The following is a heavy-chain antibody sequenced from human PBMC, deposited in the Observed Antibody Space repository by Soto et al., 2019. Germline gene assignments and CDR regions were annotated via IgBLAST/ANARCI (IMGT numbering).Heavy chain of an antibody. J-gene: IGHJ3*02. V-gene: IGHV3-21*01. CDR3: ARAGYCSSTSCYFMQLSHRRAFDI. D-gene: IGHD2-2*03. CDR1: GFTFSSYS. CDR2: ISSSSSYI. Sequence: EVQLVESGGGLVKPGGSLRLSCAASGFTFSSYSMNWVRQAPGKGLEWVSSISSSSSYIYYADSVKGLFTISRDNAKNSLYLQMNSLRAEDTAVYYCARAGYCSSTSCYFMQLSHRRAFDIWGQGTMVTVSS.